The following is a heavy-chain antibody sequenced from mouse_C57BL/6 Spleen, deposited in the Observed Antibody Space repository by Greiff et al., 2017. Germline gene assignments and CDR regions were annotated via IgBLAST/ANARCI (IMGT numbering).Heavy chain of an antibody. Sequence: EVQLQQSGTVLARPGASVKMSCTTSGYTFTSYWMHWVKQRPGQGLEWIGAIYPGNSDTSYNQKLKGKAKLTAVTSASTAYMELSSLTNEDSAVYYCTNYYGSHGAWFAYWGQGTLVTVSA. V-gene: IGHV1-5*01. CDR3: TNYYGSHGAWFAY. J-gene: IGHJ3*01. CDR1: GYTFTSYW. D-gene: IGHD1-1*01. CDR2: IYPGNSDT.